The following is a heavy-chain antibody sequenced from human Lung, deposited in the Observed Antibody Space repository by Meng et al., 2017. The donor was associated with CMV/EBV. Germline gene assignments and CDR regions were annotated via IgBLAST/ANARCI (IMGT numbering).Heavy chain of an antibody. D-gene: IGHD3-10*01. Sequence: GGSXRLXXAASGFTFSNYGIHWVRQAPGKGLEGVAFIQYDGSNKYYADSVRGRFTISRDNSKNTLDLQMNSLRAEDTAVYYCAKENYHAEYFQHWGQGTFVTVSS. CDR1: GFTFSNYG. CDR3: AKENYHAEYFQH. V-gene: IGHV3-30*02. CDR2: IQYDGSNK. J-gene: IGHJ1*01.